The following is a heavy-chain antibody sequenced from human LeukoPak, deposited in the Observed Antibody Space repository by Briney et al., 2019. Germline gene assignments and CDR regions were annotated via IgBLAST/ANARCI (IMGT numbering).Heavy chain of an antibody. CDR1: GFTFSSYS. D-gene: IGHD1-1*01. V-gene: IGHV3-21*01. Sequence: GGSLRLSCAASGFTFSSYSMNWVRQAPGKGLEWVSSISSSSSYIYYADSVKGRFTISRDNAKNSLYPQMNSLRAEDTAVYYCARVQDWNGFDYWGQGTLVTVSS. J-gene: IGHJ4*02. CDR3: ARVQDWNGFDY. CDR2: ISSSSSYI.